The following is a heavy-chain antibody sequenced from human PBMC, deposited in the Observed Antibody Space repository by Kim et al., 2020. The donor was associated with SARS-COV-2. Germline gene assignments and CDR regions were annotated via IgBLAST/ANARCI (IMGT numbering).Heavy chain of an antibody. J-gene: IGHJ6*02. Sequence: ASVKVSCKASGYTFTSYGISWVRQAPGQGLEWMGWISAYNGNTNYAQKLQGRVTMTTDTSTSTAYMELRSLRSDDTAVYYCARERYYDYVWGSYYYYGMDVWGQGTTVTVSS. CDR1: GYTFTSYG. D-gene: IGHD3-16*01. CDR3: ARERYYDYVWGSYYYYGMDV. V-gene: IGHV1-18*01. CDR2: ISAYNGNT.